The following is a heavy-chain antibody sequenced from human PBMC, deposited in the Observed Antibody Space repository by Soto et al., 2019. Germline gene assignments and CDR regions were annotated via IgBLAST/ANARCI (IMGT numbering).Heavy chain of an antibody. V-gene: IGHV4-39*01. CDR2: IYYSGST. CDR3: ARRIAVAGQRFWGRAFDI. CDR1: GGSISSSSYY. J-gene: IGHJ3*02. Sequence: SETLSLTCTVSGGSISSSSYYWGWIRQPPGKGLEWIGSIYYSGSTYYNPSLKSRVTISVDTSKNQFSLKLSSVTAADTAVYYCARRIAVAGQRFWGRAFDIWGQGTMVTVSS. D-gene: IGHD6-19*01.